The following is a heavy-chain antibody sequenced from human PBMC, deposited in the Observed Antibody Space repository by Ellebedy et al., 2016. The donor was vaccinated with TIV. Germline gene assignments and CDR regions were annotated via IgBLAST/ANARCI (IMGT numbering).Heavy chain of an antibody. D-gene: IGHD6-19*01. J-gene: IGHJ4*02. V-gene: IGHV1-69*13. CDR3: ARGWTVAGSPDPSFF. Sequence: ASVKGSCXASGGIFSTYGINWVRQAPGQGLEWMGGITPIFGRANYAQKFQGRVIITADESTTTAYMELSSLRFEDTAVYYCARGWTVAGSPDPSFFWGQGTLVTVSS. CDR1: GGIFSTYG. CDR2: ITPIFGRA.